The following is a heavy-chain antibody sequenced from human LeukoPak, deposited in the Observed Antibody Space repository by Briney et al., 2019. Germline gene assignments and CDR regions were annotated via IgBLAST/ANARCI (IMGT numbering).Heavy chain of an antibody. CDR2: NIIILGTA. V-gene: IGHV1-69*13. D-gene: IGHD3-3*01. CDR1: GGTFNSYA. Sequence: ASVKVSCKASGGTFNSYAISWVGQAPGQGLEWMGGNIIILGTASYAQKFQGRVTINADESTSKAYMELNSQGYEDPGVYYCARELEGHDYWGQGTLVTVSS. J-gene: IGHJ4*02. CDR3: ARELEGHDY.